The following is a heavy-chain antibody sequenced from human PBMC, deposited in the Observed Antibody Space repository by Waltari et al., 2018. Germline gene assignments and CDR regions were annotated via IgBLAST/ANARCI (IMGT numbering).Heavy chain of an antibody. CDR2: IKPDGSGK. Sequence: EVQLVESGGGLVQPGGSLRLSCEASGFSFRSYWMTWFRQAPGTGLEWVATIKPDGSGKFYVDSVKGRFSISRDNAKNSLYLQMNSLRAEDTAIFYCARMGAGRAPDYWGQGTLVTVSS. CDR1: GFSFRSYW. D-gene: IGHD3-16*01. CDR3: ARMGAGRAPDY. J-gene: IGHJ4*02. V-gene: IGHV3-7*03.